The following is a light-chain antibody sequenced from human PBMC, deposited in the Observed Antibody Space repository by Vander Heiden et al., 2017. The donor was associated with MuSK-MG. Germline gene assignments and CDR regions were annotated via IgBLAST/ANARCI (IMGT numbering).Light chain of an antibody. V-gene: IGKV2-28*01. CDR1: QSLLHSNGYNY. Sequence: EIVMTQSPLSLPVTPGEPASISCRSSQSLLHSNGYNYFDWYLQKPGQSPQLLIYLGSNRASGVPDRFSSSGSGTDFTLKISRVEAEDVGVYYCRQALQTPRTFGQGTKLEIK. CDR3: RQALQTPRT. J-gene: IGKJ2*01. CDR2: LGS.